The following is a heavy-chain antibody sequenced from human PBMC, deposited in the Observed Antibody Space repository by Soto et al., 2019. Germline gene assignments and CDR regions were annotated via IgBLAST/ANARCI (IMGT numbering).Heavy chain of an antibody. V-gene: IGHV4-31*03. CDR3: ARRGGSSSGYYYYAMDV. CDR1: SDSMSSGGYY. CDR2: IYSNGDT. J-gene: IGHJ6*02. Sequence: SETLSLTCSVSSDSMSSGGYYWSWIRQHPGKGLEWIGYIYSNGDTYYNPSLKGRVTISVDTSKNQFSLNLTSVTAADTAVYYCARRGGSSSGYYYYAMDVWGQGTTVTVSS. D-gene: IGHD6-6*01.